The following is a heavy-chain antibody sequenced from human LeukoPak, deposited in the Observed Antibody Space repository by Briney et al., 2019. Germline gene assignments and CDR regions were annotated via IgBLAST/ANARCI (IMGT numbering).Heavy chain of an antibody. J-gene: IGHJ4*02. CDR3: ARDPYYYDSSGYYYGY. CDR2: IIPILGTA. D-gene: IGHD3-22*01. V-gene: IGHV1-69*11. CDR1: GGTFSSYA. Sequence: ASVKVSCKASGGTFSSYAISWVRQAPGQGLEWMGRIIPILGTANYAQKFQGRVTITTDESTSTAYMELSSLRSEDTAVYYCARDPYYYDSSGYYYGYWGQGTLVTVSS.